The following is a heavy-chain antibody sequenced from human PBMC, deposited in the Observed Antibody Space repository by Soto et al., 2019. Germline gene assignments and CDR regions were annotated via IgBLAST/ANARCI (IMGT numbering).Heavy chain of an antibody. CDR2: IKFDGSTT. D-gene: IGHD5-18*01. V-gene: IGHV3-74*01. CDR1: GFTFSTYW. Sequence: EVQVVESEGGLVQPGGSLRLSCVASGFTFSTYWMHWVRQAPGKGLVWVSRIKFDGSTTSYADSVKGRFTISRDNAKNTVYLQMNSLRAEDTGVYYCARGIRNYYGVDVWGQGTTVTVSS. CDR3: ARGIRNYYGVDV. J-gene: IGHJ6*02.